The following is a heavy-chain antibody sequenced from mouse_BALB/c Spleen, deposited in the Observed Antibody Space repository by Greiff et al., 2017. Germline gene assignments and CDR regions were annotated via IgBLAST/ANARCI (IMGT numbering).Heavy chain of an antibody. D-gene: IGHD1-1*02. CDR2: ISSGSSTI. J-gene: IGHJ2*01. CDR3: ARPGVGGYFDY. V-gene: IGHV5-17*02. Sequence: EVMLVESGGGLVQPGGSRKLSCAASGFTFSSFGMHWVRQAPEKGLEWVAYISSGSSTIYYADTVKGRFTISRDNPKNTLFLQMTSLRSEDTAMYYCARPGVGGYFDYWGQGTTLTVSS. CDR1: GFTFSSFG.